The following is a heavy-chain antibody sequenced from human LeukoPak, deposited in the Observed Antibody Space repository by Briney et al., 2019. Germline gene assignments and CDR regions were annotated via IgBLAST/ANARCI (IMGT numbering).Heavy chain of an antibody. CDR2: INPSTGST. CDR1: GYIFTSYY. Sequence: ASVKVSCKASGYIFTSYYIFWVRQAPGQGLEWMGIINPSTGSTSYSQKFQGRVTMTRDMSTSTVYMELSSLRSDDTAVYYCARGAYCSSTSCYAGGWFDPWGQGTLVTVSS. CDR3: ARGAYCSSTSCYAGGWFDP. V-gene: IGHV1-46*01. J-gene: IGHJ5*02. D-gene: IGHD2-2*01.